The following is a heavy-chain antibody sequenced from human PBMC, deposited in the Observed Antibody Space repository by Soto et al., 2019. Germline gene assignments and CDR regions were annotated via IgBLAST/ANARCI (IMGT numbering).Heavy chain of an antibody. J-gene: IGHJ4*02. D-gene: IGHD2-15*01. V-gene: IGHV5-51*01. CDR2: IYPRDSDT. Sequence: GESLKISCMGSGYTFTNYWIAWVRQMPGKGLEWMGIIYPRDSDTEYSPSFEGQVTISADRSFSTTYLQWSSLKASDTAIYYCARLKQTRMGVKTGGQYYFDYWAQGTRVTVSS. CDR3: ARLKQTRMGVKTGGQYYFDY. CDR1: GYTFTNYW.